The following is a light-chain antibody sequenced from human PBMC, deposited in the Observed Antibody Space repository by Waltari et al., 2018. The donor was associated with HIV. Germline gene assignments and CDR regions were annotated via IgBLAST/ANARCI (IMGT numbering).Light chain of an antibody. Sequence: QSVLTQPPSASGTPGQRVTLPCSGSSSNIGSNTVRWYQQLPGTAPKLLIYVSNQRPSGVPDRFSGSKSGTSASLAISGLQSEDDADYFCAAWDDSLSAVVFGGGTKLTVL. CDR3: AAWDDSLSAVV. CDR2: VSN. CDR1: SSNIGSNT. J-gene: IGLJ2*01. V-gene: IGLV1-44*01.